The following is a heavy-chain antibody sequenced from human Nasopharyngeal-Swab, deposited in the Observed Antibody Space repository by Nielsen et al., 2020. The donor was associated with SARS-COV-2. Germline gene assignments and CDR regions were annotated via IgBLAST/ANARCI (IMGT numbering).Heavy chain of an antibody. CDR2: IYYSGST. CDR3: ARHALVTKDFDY. J-gene: IGHJ4*02. D-gene: IGHD4-17*01. Sequence: RQAPGKGLEWIGSIYYSGSTYYNPSLKSRVTISVDTSKNQFSRKLSSVTAADTAVYYCARHALVTKDFDYWGQGTLVTVSS. V-gene: IGHV4-39*01.